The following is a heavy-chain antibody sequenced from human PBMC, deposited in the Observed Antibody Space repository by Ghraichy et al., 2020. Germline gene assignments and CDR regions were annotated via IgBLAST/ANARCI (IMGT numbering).Heavy chain of an antibody. D-gene: IGHD3-3*01. CDR3: ARVPLLRFLDLHYYFDS. V-gene: IGHV3-7*01. CDR2: IKENGRMK. Sequence: GGSLRLSCAASGFICSSYWMSRGRQAPEKGLEWVAHIKENGRMKNYVDSVKGRFTISRDNAKNSLSLQMNTLRGEDTALYYCARVPLLRFLDLHYYFDSWGQGTLFTVSS. CDR1: GFICSSYW. J-gene: IGHJ4*02.